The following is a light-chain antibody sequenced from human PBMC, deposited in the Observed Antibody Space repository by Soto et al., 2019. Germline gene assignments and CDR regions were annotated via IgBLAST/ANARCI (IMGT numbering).Light chain of an antibody. J-gene: IGKJ1*01. V-gene: IGKV1-5*03. Sequence: DVQMSLSLSSLSVNVEDRVTITCRASESISTWLAWYQQKPGKAPKLLIYGASSLESGVPPRFSGDGSETDFTLTISSLQRDDFGTYYSQQYSLLWSFGQRAKV. CDR1: ESISTW. CDR3: QQYSLLWS. CDR2: GAS.